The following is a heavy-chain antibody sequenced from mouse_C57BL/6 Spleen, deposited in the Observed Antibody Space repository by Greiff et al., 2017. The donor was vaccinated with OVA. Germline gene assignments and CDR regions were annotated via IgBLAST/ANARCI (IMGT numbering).Heavy chain of an antibody. CDR2: INYDGCST. CDR3: ARVYDYENYFDY. CDR1: GFTFSDYY. J-gene: IGHJ2*01. Sequence: EVKLVESEGGLVQPGSPMKLSCTASGFTFSDYYMAWVRQVPEKGLEWVANINYDGCSTYYLDSLKSRFIISRDNAKNNLYLQMRSLKSEDTDTYDCARVYDYENYFDYWGQGTTLTVSS. V-gene: IGHV5-16*01. D-gene: IGHD2-4*01.